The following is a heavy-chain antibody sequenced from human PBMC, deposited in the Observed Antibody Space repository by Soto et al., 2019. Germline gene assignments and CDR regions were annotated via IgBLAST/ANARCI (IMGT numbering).Heavy chain of an antibody. CDR3: ARTHCSGGSCYYDY. CDR2: IIPILGIA. J-gene: IGHJ4*02. CDR1: GGTFSSYT. D-gene: IGHD2-15*01. V-gene: IGHV1-69*02. Sequence: SVKVSCKASGGTFSSYTISWVRQAPGQGLEWMGRIIPILGIANYAQKFQGRVTITADKSTSTAYMELRSLRSDDTAVYYCARTHCSGGSCYYDYWGQGTLVTVSS.